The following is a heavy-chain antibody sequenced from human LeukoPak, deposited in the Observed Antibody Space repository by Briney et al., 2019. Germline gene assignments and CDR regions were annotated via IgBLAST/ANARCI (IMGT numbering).Heavy chain of an antibody. CDR2: ISGSGGST. D-gene: IGHD6-13*01. CDR3: AKARLGYSSSWIPDY. CDR1: GFTFSSYA. V-gene: IGHV3-23*01. J-gene: IGHJ4*02. Sequence: GGSLRLSCAASGFTFSSYAMSWVRQAPGKGLEWVSAISGSGGSTCYADSVKGRFTISRDNSKNTLYLQMNSLRAEDTAVYYCAKARLGYSSSWIPDYWGQGTLVTVSS.